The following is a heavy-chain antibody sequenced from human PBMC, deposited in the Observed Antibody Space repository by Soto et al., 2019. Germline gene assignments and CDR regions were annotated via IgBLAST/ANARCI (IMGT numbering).Heavy chain of an antibody. J-gene: IGHJ4*02. V-gene: IGHV4-34*01. CDR1: GGSFSGYY. D-gene: IGHD5-18*01. CDR3: ATQPSKGYSYAGSDY. CDR2: INHSGST. Sequence: QVQLQQWGAGLLKPSETLSLTCAVYGGSFSGYYWSWIRQPPGKGLEWIGEINHSGSTNYNPSLKSRVTISVDTSKNQFSLKLSSVTAADTAVYYCATQPSKGYSYAGSDYWGQGTLVTVSS.